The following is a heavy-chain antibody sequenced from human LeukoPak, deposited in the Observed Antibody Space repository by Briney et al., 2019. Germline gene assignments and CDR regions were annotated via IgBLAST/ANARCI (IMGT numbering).Heavy chain of an antibody. Sequence: SETLSLTCTVSGGSISSSSYYWGWIRQPPGKGLEWIGSIYYSGSTYYNPPLKSRVTISVDTSKNQFSLKLSSVTAADTAVYYCARDNYGDYGGEYFQHWGQGTLVTVSS. D-gene: IGHD4-17*01. V-gene: IGHV4-39*07. CDR2: IYYSGST. J-gene: IGHJ1*01. CDR3: ARDNYGDYGGEYFQH. CDR1: GGSISSSSYY.